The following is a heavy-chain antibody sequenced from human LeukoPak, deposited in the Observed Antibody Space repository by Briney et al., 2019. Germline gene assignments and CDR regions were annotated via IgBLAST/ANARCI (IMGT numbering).Heavy chain of an antibody. CDR2: INAGNGNA. D-gene: IGHD6-25*01. V-gene: IGHV1-3*01. J-gene: IGHJ4*02. CDR3: ARVSSGWHGYLDH. CDR1: GYTFTSYA. Sequence: EASVNVSCKASGYTFTSYAMHWVRQAPGQRLEWMGWINAGNGNATYTQKFQDRVTFTRDTSASTAYMDLSSLRSEDTAVYYCARVSSGWHGYLDHWGQGTPVTVSS.